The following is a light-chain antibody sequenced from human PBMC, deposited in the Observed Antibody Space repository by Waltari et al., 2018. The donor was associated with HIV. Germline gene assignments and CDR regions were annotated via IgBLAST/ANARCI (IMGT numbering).Light chain of an antibody. CDR1: QSVSSNF. Sequence: ENALTQSPGTLSLSPGERATLSCRASQSVSSNFVAWYQQKPGQAPRLLIYGASSRAAGIPDRFSGSGSGTDFTLAISRLEPEDFAVYYCQQYGNSPYTFGQGTKLEFK. CDR3: QQYGNSPYT. CDR2: GAS. V-gene: IGKV3-20*01. J-gene: IGKJ2*01.